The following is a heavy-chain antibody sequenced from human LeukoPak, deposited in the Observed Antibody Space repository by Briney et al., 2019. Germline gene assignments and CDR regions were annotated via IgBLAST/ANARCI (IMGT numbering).Heavy chain of an antibody. CDR3: ARSRQASGLFSS. CDR2: IYDRGPA. J-gene: IGHJ5*02. V-gene: IGHV4-30-2*01. D-gene: IGHD3-10*01. Sequence: SQTLSLTCTVSGYAIISGGFSWNWIRQPPGKGLEWIGCIYDRGPAHYNPSLKSRFTISVDRPKNQFFLSVTSLTAADTAVYYCARSRQASGLFSSWGQGTLVVVSS. CDR1: GYAIISGGFS.